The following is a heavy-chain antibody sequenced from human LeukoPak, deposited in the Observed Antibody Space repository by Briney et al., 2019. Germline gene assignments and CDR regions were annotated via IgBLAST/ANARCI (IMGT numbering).Heavy chain of an antibody. J-gene: IGHJ4*02. Sequence: SETLSLTCTVSGGSISSSSFYWGWIRQPPGKGLEWIGNIYYSGSTYYNPSLKSRVTISVDTSKNQFSLRLSSVTAADTAVYYCATQNPCYFDYWGQGTLVTVSS. CDR2: IYYSGST. CDR1: GGSISSSSFY. CDR3: ATQNPCYFDY. V-gene: IGHV4-39*01. D-gene: IGHD2/OR15-2a*01.